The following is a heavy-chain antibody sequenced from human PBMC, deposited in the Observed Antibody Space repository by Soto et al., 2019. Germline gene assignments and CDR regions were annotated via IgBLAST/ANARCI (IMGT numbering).Heavy chain of an antibody. J-gene: IGHJ6*02. CDR3: ARGGYCSGGSCYYGYYYYGMDV. CDR1: GFTFSSYS. CDR2: ISSSSSYI. V-gene: IGHV3-21*01. Sequence: GGSLRLSGAASGFTFSSYSMNWVRQAPGKGLEWVSSISSSSSYIYYADSVKGRFTISRDNAKNSLYLQMNSLRAEDTAVYYCARGGYCSGGSCYYGYYYYGMDVWGQGTTVTVSS. D-gene: IGHD2-15*01.